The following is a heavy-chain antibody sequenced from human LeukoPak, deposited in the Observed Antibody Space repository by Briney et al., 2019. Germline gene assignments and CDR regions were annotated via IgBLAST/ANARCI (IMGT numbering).Heavy chain of an antibody. CDR2: ISYDGSNK. D-gene: IGHD3-10*02. J-gene: IGHJ3*02. CDR3: AKDVHDAFDI. CDR1: GFTFSSYG. Sequence: GGSLRLSCAASGFTFSSYGMHWVRQAPGKGLEWVAVISYDGSNKYYADSVKGRFTISRDNSKNTLYLQMNSLRAEDTAVYYCAKDVHDAFDIWGQGTMVTVSS. V-gene: IGHV3-30*18.